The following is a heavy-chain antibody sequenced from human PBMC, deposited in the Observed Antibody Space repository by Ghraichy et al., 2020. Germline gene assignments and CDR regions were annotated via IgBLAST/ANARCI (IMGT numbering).Heavy chain of an antibody. Sequence: SLNISCAASGFTFSNYAMSWVRQAPGKGLEWVSAISVSGASTYFADSVKGRFTISRDNSKNTLYLQMNSLRAEDTAVYYCAKDRYDSPRYGMDVWGQGTTVTVSS. CDR3: AKDRYDSPRYGMDV. CDR1: GFTFSNYA. V-gene: IGHV3-23*01. CDR2: ISVSGAST. J-gene: IGHJ6*02. D-gene: IGHD3-22*01.